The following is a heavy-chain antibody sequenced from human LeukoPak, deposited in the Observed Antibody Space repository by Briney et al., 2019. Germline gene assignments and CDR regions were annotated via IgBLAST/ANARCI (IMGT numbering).Heavy chain of an antibody. CDR1: GGSLSSGGYS. Sequence: SETLSLTCAVDGGSLSSGGYSWSWLRQPPGKGLEWIGYIYHSGGTYYNPSLKSRVTISVDRSKNQSSLKLSSVTAADTAVYYCARASITMVRGDGAFDIWGQGTMVTVSS. CDR3: ARASITMVRGDGAFDI. V-gene: IGHV4-30-2*01. D-gene: IGHD3-10*01. J-gene: IGHJ3*02. CDR2: IYHSGGT.